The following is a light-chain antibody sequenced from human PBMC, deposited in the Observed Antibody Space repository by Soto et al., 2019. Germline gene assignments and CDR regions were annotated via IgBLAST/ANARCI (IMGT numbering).Light chain of an antibody. CDR3: QQYGT. CDR1: QSISSW. J-gene: IGKJ4*01. CDR2: DAS. Sequence: DIQMTQSPSTLSASVGDRVTITCRASQSISSWLAWYQQKPGKAPKLLIYDASSLESGVPSRFSGSGSGTEFTLTIRSLPPDDFATYYCQQYGTFGGGTKVEIK. V-gene: IGKV1-5*01.